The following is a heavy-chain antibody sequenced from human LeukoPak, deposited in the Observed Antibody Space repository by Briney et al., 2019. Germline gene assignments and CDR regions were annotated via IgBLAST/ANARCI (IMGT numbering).Heavy chain of an antibody. CDR1: GGSIAVNHYY. Sequence: SETLSLTCSVSGGSIAVNHYYWGWIRQPPGKGLEWIGSGLYTGNTYSNPSLRSRVTISVDTSKNEFSLKMNSVTAADTAIYYCAREHRSSKYFDSWGQGALMIVSS. J-gene: IGHJ4*02. V-gene: IGHV4-39*02. CDR2: GLYTGNT. D-gene: IGHD6-6*01. CDR3: AREHRSSKYFDS.